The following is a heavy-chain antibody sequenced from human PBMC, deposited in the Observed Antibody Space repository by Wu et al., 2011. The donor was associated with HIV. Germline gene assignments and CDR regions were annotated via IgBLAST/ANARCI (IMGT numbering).Heavy chain of an antibody. D-gene: IGHD6-19*01. J-gene: IGHJ4*02. CDR2: IDPNSGGT. Sequence: LVQSGAEVKKPGASVKVSCKASGYTFSGYYLHWVRQAPGQGLEWMGWIDPNSGGTNFVQKFQGRVALTRDTSISTVYMELSRVRSDDTAIYYCAKTGGQWLDYFDFWGQGSLVTVSS. CDR3: AKTGGQWLDYFDF. CDR1: GYTFSGYY. V-gene: IGHV1-2*02.